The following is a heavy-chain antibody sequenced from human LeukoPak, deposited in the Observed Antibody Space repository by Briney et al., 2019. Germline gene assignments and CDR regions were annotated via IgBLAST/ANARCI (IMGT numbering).Heavy chain of an antibody. V-gene: IGHV4-61*02. D-gene: IGHD4-17*01. CDR2: IYTSGST. CDR3: ARDTVTDFNWFDP. Sequence: SETLSLTCPVSGGSISSGSYYWSWIRQPAGKGLEWIGRIYTSGSTNYNPSLKSRVTISVDTSKNQFSLKLSSVTAADTAVYYCARDTVTDFNWFDPWGQGTLVTVST. J-gene: IGHJ5*02. CDR1: GGSISSGSYY.